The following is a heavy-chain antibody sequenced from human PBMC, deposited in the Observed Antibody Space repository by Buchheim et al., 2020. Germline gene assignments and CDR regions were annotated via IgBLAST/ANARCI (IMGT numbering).Heavy chain of an antibody. CDR2: MNPNSGNT. Sequence: QVQLVQSGAEVKKPGASVKVSCKASGYTFTSYDINWVRQATGQGLEWMGWMNPNSGNTGYAQKFQGRVTMTRNTSISTAYMELSSLRSEDTAVYYCARSPRPRYCTNGVCYVWYSPRTPEGYYYYGMDVWGQGTT. CDR3: ARSPRPRYCTNGVCYVWYSPRTPEGYYYYGMDV. V-gene: IGHV1-8*01. CDR1: GYTFTSYD. J-gene: IGHJ6*02. D-gene: IGHD2-8*01.